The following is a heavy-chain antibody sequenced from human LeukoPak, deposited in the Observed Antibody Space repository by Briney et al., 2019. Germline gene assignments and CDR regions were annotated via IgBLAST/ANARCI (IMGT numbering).Heavy chain of an antibody. V-gene: IGHV3-15*01. D-gene: IGHD3-10*01. J-gene: IGHJ6*03. CDR3: AKNKGSGSHVNYCMDV. CDR1: GFTFSNAW. Sequence: GGSLRLSCAASGFTFSNAWMSWVRQAPGKGLEWVGRIKSKTDGGTTDYAAPVKGRFTISRDDSKNTLYLQMNSLKTEDTAVYYCAKNKGSGSHVNYCMDVWGKGTTVTVSS. CDR2: IKSKTDGGTT.